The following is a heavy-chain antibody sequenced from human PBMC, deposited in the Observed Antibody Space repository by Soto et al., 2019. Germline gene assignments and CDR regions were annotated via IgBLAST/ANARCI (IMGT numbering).Heavy chain of an antibody. J-gene: IGHJ4*02. CDR2: ISANNGNT. Sequence: QVHLVQSGAEVKKPGASVKVSCKGSGYDFTTYGITWVRQAPGQGLEWMAWISANNGNTDYAQKLQGGGTVTRDTSTSTAYMELRSLRSDDTAMYYCARGRYGDYWGQGALVTVSS. CDR3: ARGRYGDY. D-gene: IGHD1-1*01. CDR1: GYDFTTYG. V-gene: IGHV1-18*01.